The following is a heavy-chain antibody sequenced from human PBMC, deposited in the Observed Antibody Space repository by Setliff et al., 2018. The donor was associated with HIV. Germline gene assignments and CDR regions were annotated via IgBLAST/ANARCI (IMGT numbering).Heavy chain of an antibody. Sequence: SETLSLTCTVSGGSFSVYYWSWIRQPPGKGLEWIGEINHSGTTNSNPSLKSRVTISVDPSNNQISLKLTSVTAADTAVYYCTIPASSLAPNWGRGAQVTVSS. CDR1: GGSFSVYY. V-gene: IGHV4-34*01. CDR3: TIPASSLAPN. J-gene: IGHJ4*02. CDR2: INHSGTT.